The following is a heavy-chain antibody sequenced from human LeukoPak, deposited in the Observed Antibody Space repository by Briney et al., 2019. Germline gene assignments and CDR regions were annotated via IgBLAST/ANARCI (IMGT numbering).Heavy chain of an antibody. J-gene: IGHJ4*02. CDR2: MYTGGGR. CDR3: TRGRSYCGAVCYSD. D-gene: IGHD2-21*02. Sequence: PGGSLRLSCAASGFSVSNYYMSWVRQPPGKGLEWVSVMYTGGGRYYGDSVKGRFTISRDNSKNTVFLQMNSLRVEDTALYYCTRGRSYCGAVCYSDWGQGTLVTVSS. V-gene: IGHV3-66*01. CDR1: GFSVSNYY.